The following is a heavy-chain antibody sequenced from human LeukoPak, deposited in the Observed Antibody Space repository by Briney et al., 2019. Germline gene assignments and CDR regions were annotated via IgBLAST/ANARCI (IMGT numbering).Heavy chain of an antibody. CDR3: ARATDHYYCSSGSCPYYYGMDV. V-gene: IGHV4-34*01. CDR2: INHSGST. D-gene: IGHD2-15*01. Sequence: SETLSLTCAVLGGSFSGYHWNWIRQPPGKGLEWIGEINHSGSTNYSPSFKSRVTVSVDTSKNRFSLKLSSVTAADTATYYCARATDHYYCSSGSCPYYYGMDVWGQGNTVTVFS. CDR1: GGSFSGYH. J-gene: IGHJ6*02.